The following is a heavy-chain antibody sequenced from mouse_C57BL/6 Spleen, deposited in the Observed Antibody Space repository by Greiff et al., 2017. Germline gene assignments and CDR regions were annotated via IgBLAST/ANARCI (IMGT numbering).Heavy chain of an antibody. CDR1: GFTFSDYY. J-gene: IGHJ2*01. D-gene: IGHD3-3*01. Sequence: DVQLVESEGGLVQPGSSMKLSCTASGFTFSDYYMAWVRQVPEKGLAWVANINYDGSSTYYLDSLKSRFILSRDNEKNILYLQMSSLKSEDTATYYCARAGLGYYLDYWGQGTTLTVSS. CDR2: INYDGSST. V-gene: IGHV5-16*01. CDR3: ARAGLGYYLDY.